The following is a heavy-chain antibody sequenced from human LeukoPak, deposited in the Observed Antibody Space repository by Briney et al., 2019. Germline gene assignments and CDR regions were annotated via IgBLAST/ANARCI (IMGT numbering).Heavy chain of an antibody. J-gene: IGHJ2*01. D-gene: IGHD3-22*01. CDR3: ASSTYYYDSRGTRHWYFDL. CDR2: ISISSTTI. V-gene: IGHV3-48*01. CDR1: GFTFSSYN. Sequence: PGGSLRLSCAASGFTFSSYNMNWVRQAPGKGLEWVSYISISSTTIYYADSVKGRFTISRDNGKNSLSLQMNSLRAEDTAVYYCASSTYYYDSRGTRHWYFDLWGRGTLVTVSS.